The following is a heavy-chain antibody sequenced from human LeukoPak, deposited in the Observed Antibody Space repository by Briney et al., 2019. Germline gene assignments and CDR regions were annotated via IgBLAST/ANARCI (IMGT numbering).Heavy chain of an antibody. CDR2: INPSGGST. D-gene: IGHD6-19*01. Sequence: ASVKVSCKASGYTFTSYYMHWVRQAPGQGLEWMGIINPSGGSTSYAQKFQGRVTMTRDMSTSTVYMELSSLRSEDTAVYYCARVPRLVHHGAEYFQHWGQGTLVTVSS. CDR1: GYTFTSYY. V-gene: IGHV1-46*01. CDR3: ARVPRLVHHGAEYFQH. J-gene: IGHJ1*01.